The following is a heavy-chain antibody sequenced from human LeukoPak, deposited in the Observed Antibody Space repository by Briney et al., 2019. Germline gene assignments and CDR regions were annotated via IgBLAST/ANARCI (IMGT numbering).Heavy chain of an antibody. J-gene: IGHJ5*02. CDR3: ARARLGATMAYNWFDP. Sequence: ASVKVSCKASGGTFSSYAISWVRQAPGQALEWMGGIIPIFGIANYAQKFQGRVTITADESTSTAYMELSSLRSEDTAVYYCARARLGATMAYNWFDPWGQGTLVTVSS. V-gene: IGHV1-69*13. D-gene: IGHD1-26*01. CDR1: GGTFSSYA. CDR2: IIPIFGIA.